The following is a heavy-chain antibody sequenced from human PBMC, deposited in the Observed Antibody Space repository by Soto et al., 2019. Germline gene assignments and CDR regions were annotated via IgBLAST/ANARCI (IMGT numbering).Heavy chain of an antibody. Sequence: GGSLRLSCAASGVNFSSYAMNWVRQAPGKGLEWVSTISDTGGGTFYAGSVKGRFTISRDNSRNTLYLQMHSLRADDSAIYFCAVGRHKTSGSNTWFDPWGRGTLVTVSS. CDR1: GVNFSSYA. J-gene: IGHJ5*02. D-gene: IGHD3-22*01. CDR3: AVGRHKTSGSNTWFDP. CDR2: ISDTGGGT. V-gene: IGHV3-23*01.